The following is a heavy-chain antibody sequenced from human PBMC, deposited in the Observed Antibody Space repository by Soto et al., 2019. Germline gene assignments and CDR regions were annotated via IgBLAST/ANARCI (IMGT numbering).Heavy chain of an antibody. CDR2: IIPIFGTA. J-gene: IGHJ6*02. Sequence: SVKVSCKASGGTFSSYAISWVRQAPGQGLEWMGGIIPIFGTANYAQKFQGRVTITADESTSTAYMELSSLRSEDTAVYYCARALYSDLFPRPYGPESYYYGMDVWGQGTTVTVSS. CDR3: ARALYSDLFPRPYGPESYYYGMDV. D-gene: IGHD6-6*01. CDR1: GGTFSSYA. V-gene: IGHV1-69*13.